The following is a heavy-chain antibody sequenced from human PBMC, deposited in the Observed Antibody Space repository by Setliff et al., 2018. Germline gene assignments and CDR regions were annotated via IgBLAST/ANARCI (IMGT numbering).Heavy chain of an antibody. D-gene: IGHD5-18*01. CDR3: ARLPPLHTPMALTFDY. J-gene: IGHJ4*02. CDR2: MYYSGDT. CDR1: GGSFSTYY. V-gene: IGHV4-59*08. Sequence: SETLSLTCTVSGGSFSTYYWSWIRQPPGKGLEWIGYMYYSGDTNYNPSLKSRVTISVDTSKNQFSLELRSVTAADTAVYYCARLPPLHTPMALTFDYWGQGILVTVSS.